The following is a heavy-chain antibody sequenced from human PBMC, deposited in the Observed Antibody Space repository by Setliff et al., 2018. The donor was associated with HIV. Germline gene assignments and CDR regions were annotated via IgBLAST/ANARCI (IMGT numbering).Heavy chain of an antibody. D-gene: IGHD2-8*01. CDR2: FSAYNGNT. J-gene: IGHJ3*02. Sequence: GASVKVSCKASGYTFTKYGVSWVRQAPGQGLEWMGWFSAYNGNTNYSQKFQGRVTMTTDTSTSTAYMELRSLRSDDTAVYYCARGYCTNAVCSDAFDILGQGTMVTVSS. CDR3: ARGYCTNAVCSDAFDI. V-gene: IGHV1-18*01. CDR1: GYTFTKYG.